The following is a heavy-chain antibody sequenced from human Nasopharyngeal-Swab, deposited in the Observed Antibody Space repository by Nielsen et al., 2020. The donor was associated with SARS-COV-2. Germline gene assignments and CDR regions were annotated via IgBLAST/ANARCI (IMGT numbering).Heavy chain of an antibody. CDR2: INHSGST. D-gene: IGHD6-19*01. J-gene: IGHJ4*02. V-gene: IGHV4-39*02. Sequence: SETLSLTCTVSGGSISSSSYYWSWIRQPPGKGLEWIGEINHSGSTNYNPSLKSRVTISVDTSKNQFSLKLSSVTAADTAVYYCARDGWYPYWGQGTLVTVPS. CDR1: GGSISSSSYY. CDR3: ARDGWYPY.